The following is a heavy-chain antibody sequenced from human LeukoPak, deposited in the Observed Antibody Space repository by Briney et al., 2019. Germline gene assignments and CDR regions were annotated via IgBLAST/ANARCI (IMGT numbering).Heavy chain of an antibody. D-gene: IGHD3-22*01. CDR2: IYYSGST. V-gene: IGHV4-39*07. J-gene: IGHJ3*02. CDR1: GGSICSSSYY. Sequence: SETLSLTCTVSGGSICSSSYYWGWIRQPPGKGLEWIGGIYYSGSTYYNPSLKSRVTISVDTSKNQFSLKLSSVTAADTAVYYCASYYDSSGYDAFDIWGQGTMVTVSS. CDR3: ASYYDSSGYDAFDI.